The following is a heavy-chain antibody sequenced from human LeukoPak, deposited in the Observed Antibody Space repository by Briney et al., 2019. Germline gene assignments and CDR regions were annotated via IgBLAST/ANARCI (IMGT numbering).Heavy chain of an antibody. CDR2: INHSGST. D-gene: IGHD2-8*02. J-gene: IGHJ4*02. V-gene: IGHV4-34*01. CDR3: AGHHPRNTVDS. CDR1: GGSFSGYY. Sequence: SVTLSLTCAVYGGSFSGYYWSWIRQPPGKGLEWIGEINHSGSTNYNPSLKSRVTISVDTSKNQFSLKLSSVTAADTAVYYCAGHHPRNTVDSWGQGTLVTVSS.